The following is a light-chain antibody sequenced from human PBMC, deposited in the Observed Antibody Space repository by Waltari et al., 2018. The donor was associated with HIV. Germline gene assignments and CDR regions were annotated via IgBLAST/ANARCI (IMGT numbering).Light chain of an antibody. CDR2: GKN. J-gene: IGLJ1*01. CDR1: SLRSYY. CDR3: NSRDSSGNLYV. Sequence: SSELTQDPAVSVALGQTVRITCQGDSLRSYYASWYQQKPGQAPVLVIYGKNNRPSGIPDRFSGSISGNTASLTITGAQAEDEADYYCNSRDSSGNLYVFGTGTKVTVL. V-gene: IGLV3-19*01.